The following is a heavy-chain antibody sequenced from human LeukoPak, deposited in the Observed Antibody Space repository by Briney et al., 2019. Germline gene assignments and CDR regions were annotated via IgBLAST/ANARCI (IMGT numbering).Heavy chain of an antibody. CDR3: AGGHLDP. V-gene: IGHV3-7*01. CDR2: IMRDGNEK. J-gene: IGHJ5*02. CDR1: GFTFSDYW. Sequence: GGSLRLSCAASGFTFSDYWMNWIRQAPGKGLEWVARIMRDGNEKYYVESIKGRFTISRDNAKNALYLQMNGLRAEDTGVCYCAGGHLDPWGQGTLVTVSS.